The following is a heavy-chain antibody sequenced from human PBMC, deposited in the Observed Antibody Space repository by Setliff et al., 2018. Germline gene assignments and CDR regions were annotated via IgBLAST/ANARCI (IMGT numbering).Heavy chain of an antibody. D-gene: IGHD3-3*01. CDR1: GGTFSSYA. J-gene: IGHJ6*03. V-gene: IGHV1-69*06. Sequence: VKVSCKASGGTFSSYAISWVRQAPGQGLEWMGRIIPIFGTANYAQKFQGRVTITADKSTSTAYMELSSLRSEDTAVYYCARGRHPPWSGYPYYYMDVWGKGTTVTVSS. CDR2: IIPIFGTA. CDR3: ARGRHPPWSGYPYYYMDV.